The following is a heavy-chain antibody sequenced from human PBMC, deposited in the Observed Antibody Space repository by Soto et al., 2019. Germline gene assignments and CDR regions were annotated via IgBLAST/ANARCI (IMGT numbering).Heavy chain of an antibody. Sequence: GGSLRLSCAASGFTFSSYAMSWVRQAPGKGLEWVSAISGSGGSTYYADSVKGRFTISRDNSKNTLYLQMNSLRAEDTAVYYCAKDGWVRIAVAGTLFFDYWGQGTLVTVSS. CDR3: AKDGWVRIAVAGTLFFDY. CDR1: GFTFSSYA. CDR2: ISGSGGST. D-gene: IGHD6-19*01. J-gene: IGHJ4*02. V-gene: IGHV3-23*01.